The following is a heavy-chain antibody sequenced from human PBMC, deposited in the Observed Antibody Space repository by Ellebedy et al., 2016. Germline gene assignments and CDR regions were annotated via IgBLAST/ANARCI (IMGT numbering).Heavy chain of an antibody. CDR3: AKWNGGWYAFEV. J-gene: IGHJ3*01. D-gene: IGHD6-19*01. CDR2: VFHTGIA. V-gene: IGHV4-59*02. Sequence: GSLRLSCNVSGGSVSSDYWNWIRRPPGKGLEWIGYVFHTGIAIYNPSLKSRVTMSVDTSRSQFSLRLTSVTAADTAVYYCAKWNGGWYAFEVWGQGTMVTVSS. CDR1: GGSVSSDY.